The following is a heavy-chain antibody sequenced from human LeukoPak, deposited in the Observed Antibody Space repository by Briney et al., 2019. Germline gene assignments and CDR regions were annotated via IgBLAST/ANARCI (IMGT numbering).Heavy chain of an antibody. D-gene: IGHD5-18*01. CDR2: ISSRSSYI. J-gene: IGHJ6*03. CDR3: ARDLYQEDSYWFNHYYYYMDV. CDR1: GFTFSSYS. Sequence: PGGSLRLSCAASGFTFSSYSMNWVRQAPGKGLEGVSSISSRSSYIYYADSVKGRFTISRDNAKNSLYLQMNSLRAEDTAVYYCARDLYQEDSYWFNHYYYYMDVWGKGTTVTVSS. V-gene: IGHV3-21*01.